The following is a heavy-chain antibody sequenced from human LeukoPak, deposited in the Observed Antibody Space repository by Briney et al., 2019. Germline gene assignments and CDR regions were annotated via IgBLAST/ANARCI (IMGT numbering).Heavy chain of an antibody. CDR3: ASPGITGTKGFDY. CDR2: IIPIFGTA. CDR1: GGTFSSYA. Sequence: SVKVSCKASGGTFSSYAISWVRQAPGQGLEWMGRIIPIFGTANYAQKFQGRVTITADKSTSPAYMELSSLRSEDTAVYYCASPGITGTKGFDYWGQGTLVTVSS. V-gene: IGHV1-69*06. J-gene: IGHJ4*02. D-gene: IGHD1-7*01.